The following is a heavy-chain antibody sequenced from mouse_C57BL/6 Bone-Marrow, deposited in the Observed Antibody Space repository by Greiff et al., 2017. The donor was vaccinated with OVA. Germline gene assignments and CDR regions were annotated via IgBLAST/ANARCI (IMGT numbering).Heavy chain of an antibody. CDR3: ARRVGLRVDFDY. D-gene: IGHD2-2*01. CDR1: GFSLSTFGMG. CDR2: SWWDDDT. Sequence: QVQLKESGPGLLQPSQTLSLSCSFSGFSLSTFGMGVGRIRQPSGQGLEWLAHSWWDDDTYYNPALKSRLTNSKYTSKNQVFLKIANVDTADTATYDGARRVGLRVDFDYWGQGTTLTVSS. V-gene: IGHV8-8*01. J-gene: IGHJ2*01.